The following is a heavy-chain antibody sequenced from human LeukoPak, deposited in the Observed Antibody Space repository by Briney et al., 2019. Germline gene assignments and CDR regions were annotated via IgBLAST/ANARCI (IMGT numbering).Heavy chain of an antibody. CDR1: GGSFSGYY. J-gene: IGHJ4*02. V-gene: IGHV4-34*01. CDR2: INHSGST. Sequence: SETLSLTCAVYGGSFSGYYWSWIRQPPGKGLEWIGEINHSGSTNYNPSLKSRVTISVDTSKNQFSLKLSSVTAADTAVYYCARRSKVYYDILTGLHYFDYWGQGTLVTVSS. D-gene: IGHD3-9*01. CDR3: ARRSKVYYDILTGLHYFDY.